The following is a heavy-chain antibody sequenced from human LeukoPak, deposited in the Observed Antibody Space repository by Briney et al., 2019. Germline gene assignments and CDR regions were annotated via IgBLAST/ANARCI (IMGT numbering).Heavy chain of an antibody. CDR3: ARDQYYGYVWGSYRPGNPFDY. V-gene: IGHV3-21*01. CDR2: ISSSSSYI. D-gene: IGHD3-16*02. CDR1: GFTFSSYS. J-gene: IGHJ4*02. Sequence: PGGSLRLSCAASGFTFSSYSMNWVRQAPGKGLEWASSISSSSSYIYYADSVKGRFTISRDNAKNSLYLQMNSLRAEDTAVYYCARDQYYGYVWGSYRPGNPFDYWGQGTLVTVSS.